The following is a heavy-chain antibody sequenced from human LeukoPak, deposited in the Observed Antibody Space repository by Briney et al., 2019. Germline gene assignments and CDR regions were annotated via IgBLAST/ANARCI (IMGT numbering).Heavy chain of an antibody. Sequence: SETLSLTCTVSGGSISSSSYYWGWIRQSPGKGLEWIGNIYYSGSTYYNPSLKSRVTISVDTSKNQFSLKLSSVTAADTAVYYCARGAQLRYFDWLHYYYYYYMDVWGKGTTVTISS. J-gene: IGHJ6*03. CDR3: ARGAQLRYFDWLHYYYYYYMDV. V-gene: IGHV4-39*07. CDR2: IYYSGST. CDR1: GGSISSSSYY. D-gene: IGHD3-9*01.